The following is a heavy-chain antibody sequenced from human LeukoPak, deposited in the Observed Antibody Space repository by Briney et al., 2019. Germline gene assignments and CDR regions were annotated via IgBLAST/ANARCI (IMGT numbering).Heavy chain of an antibody. CDR3: GKARESSSSTSCYRNGMDV. V-gene: IGHV3-23*01. D-gene: IGHD2-2*02. CDR1: GFTFSSYA. J-gene: IGHJ6*02. CDR2: ISGTGGNT. Sequence: PGGSLRLSCAASGFTFSSYAMSWVRQAPGKGLEWVSAISGTGGNTYYADSVKGRFTISRDNSMNTLYLQMNSLRAEDTAVYYCGKARESSSSTSCYRNGMDVWGQGTTVTVSS.